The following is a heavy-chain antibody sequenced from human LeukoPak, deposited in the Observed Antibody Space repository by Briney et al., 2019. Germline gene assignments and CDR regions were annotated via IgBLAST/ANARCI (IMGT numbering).Heavy chain of an antibody. Sequence: GGSLRLSCAASGFTFSSYDMHWVRQATGKGLEWVSAIGTAGDTYYPGSVKGRFTISRENAKNSLYLQMNSLRAGDTAVYYCAGDLWSCSGGSCGYYFDYWGQGTLVTVSS. D-gene: IGHD2-15*01. CDR3: AGDLWSCSGGSCGYYFDY. CDR2: IGTAGDT. J-gene: IGHJ4*02. CDR1: GFTFSSYD. V-gene: IGHV3-13*01.